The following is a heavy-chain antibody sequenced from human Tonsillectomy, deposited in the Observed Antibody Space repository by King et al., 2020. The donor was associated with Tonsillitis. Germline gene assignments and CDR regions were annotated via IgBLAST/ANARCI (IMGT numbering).Heavy chain of an antibody. CDR1: GGSISSGDYY. CDR2: IYYSGST. CDR3: ARAPHYYGSGTYIFDY. Sequence: VQLQESGPGLVKPSQTLSLTCTVSGGSISSGDYYWSWIRQPPGKGLEWIGYIYYSGSTYYNPSLKSPVTISVDTSKNQFSLKLSSVTAADTAVYYCARAPHYYGSGTYIFDYWGQGTLVTVSS. D-gene: IGHD3-10*01. J-gene: IGHJ4*02. V-gene: IGHV4-30-4*01.